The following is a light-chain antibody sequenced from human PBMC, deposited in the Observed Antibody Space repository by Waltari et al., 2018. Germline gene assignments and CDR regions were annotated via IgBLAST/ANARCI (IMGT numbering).Light chain of an antibody. CDR2: YVS. J-gene: IGLJ2*01. Sequence: QSALTQPASVSGSPGQSIPISCTGTSNDGGVYNYVSWYQHLPGKAPKLIIYYVSRWPSGVSNRFAGSRSGNTASLTISGLQAEDEADYDCSSYTNTNTIVFGGGTKVTVL. V-gene: IGLV2-14*03. CDR3: SSYTNTNTIV. CDR1: SNDGGVYNY.